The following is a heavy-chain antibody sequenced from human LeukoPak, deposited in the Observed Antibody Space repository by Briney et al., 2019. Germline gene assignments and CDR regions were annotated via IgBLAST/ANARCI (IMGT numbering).Heavy chain of an antibody. Sequence: GGSLRLSCAASGFTSSSYSMNWVRQAPGEGLEWVSSISSSSSYIYYADSVKGRFTISRDNAKNSLYLQMNSLRAEDTAVYYCARGGSTSSHFDYWGQGTLVTVSS. CDR3: ARGGSTSSHFDY. J-gene: IGHJ4*02. V-gene: IGHV3-21*01. CDR1: GFTSSSYS. CDR2: ISSSSSYI. D-gene: IGHD2-2*01.